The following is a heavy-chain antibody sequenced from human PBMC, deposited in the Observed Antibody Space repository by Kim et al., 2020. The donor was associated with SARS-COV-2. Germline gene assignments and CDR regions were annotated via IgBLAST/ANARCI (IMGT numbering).Heavy chain of an antibody. D-gene: IGHD6-13*01. CDR1: GFTFSTYA. V-gene: IGHV3-23*01. J-gene: IGHJ4*02. CDR2: VGGSGGNT. CDR3: AKGRSENIAAAFNY. Sequence: GWSLRLSCAASGFTFSTYAMSWVRQAPGKGLEWVSTVGGSGGNTYHADSAKGRFTIFRDNSKNTVDLQMNSLRAEDTAVYYCAKGRSENIAAAFNYWGQGTLVSVSS.